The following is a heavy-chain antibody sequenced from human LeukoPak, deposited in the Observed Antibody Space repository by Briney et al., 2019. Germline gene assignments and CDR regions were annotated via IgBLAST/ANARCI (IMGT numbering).Heavy chain of an antibody. CDR1: GFTFSSYW. CDR2: IRSKAYGGTT. D-gene: IGHD3-10*01. J-gene: IGHJ4*02. V-gene: IGHV3-49*04. Sequence: PGGSLRLSCAASGFTFSSYWMSWVRQAPGKGLEWGGFIRSKAYGGTTEYAASVKGRFTISRDDSKSIAYLQMSSLKTEDTAVYYCTRDLNPDYYGSGSYQNYWGQRTLVTVSS. CDR3: TRDLNPDYYGSGSYQNY.